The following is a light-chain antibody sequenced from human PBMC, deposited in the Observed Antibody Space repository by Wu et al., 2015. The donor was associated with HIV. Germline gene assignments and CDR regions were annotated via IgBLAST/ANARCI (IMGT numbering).Light chain of an antibody. CDR3: QQYGSSPPLYT. CDR2: GAD. V-gene: IGKV3-20*01. J-gene: IGKJ2*01. Sequence: EIVLMQSPGTVSLSPGERATLSCRASQFVNRNHFGWYQHKPGQSPRLLIFGADAGAAGIPDRFSGSGSGTDFTLTISRLEPEDSAVYYCQQYGSSPPLYTFGHGDQAWRSN. CDR1: QFVNRNH.